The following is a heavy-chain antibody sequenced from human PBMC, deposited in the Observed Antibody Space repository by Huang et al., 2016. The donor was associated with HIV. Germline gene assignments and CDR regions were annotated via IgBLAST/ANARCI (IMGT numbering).Heavy chain of an antibody. CDR1: GGTFSTYA. D-gene: IGHD6-6*01. V-gene: IGHV1-69*01. CDR3: ARGRTRSSLYDSYYCLDV. J-gene: IGHJ6*02. CDR2: NSPICVTA. Sequence: QVQLVQSGAEVKKPGSSVKVSCKASGGTFSTYAISWVRQAPGQGLEGMGGNSPICVTANDAQKVQGTVTITADEFTSTAYMELSSLRSEDTALYYCARGRTRSSLYDSYYCLDVWGQGTTVTVSS.